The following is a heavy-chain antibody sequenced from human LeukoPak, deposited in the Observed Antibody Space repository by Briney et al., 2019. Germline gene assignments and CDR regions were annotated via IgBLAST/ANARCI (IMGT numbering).Heavy chain of an antibody. CDR1: GFTISSYW. D-gene: IGHD7-27*01. Sequence: PGGSLRLSCAASGFTISSYWMCWVRQALGKGLEWVANIKQDGSEKYYVDSVKGRFTISRDNAKNSLYLQMNSLRAEDTAVYYCARDPTGLIDYWGQGTLVTVSS. CDR3: ARDPTGLIDY. CDR2: IKQDGSEK. V-gene: IGHV3-7*01. J-gene: IGHJ4*02.